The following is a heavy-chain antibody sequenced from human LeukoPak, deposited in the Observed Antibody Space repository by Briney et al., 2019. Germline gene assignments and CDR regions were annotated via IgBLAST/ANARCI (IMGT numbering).Heavy chain of an antibody. CDR3: ARALTVAGNDWYFAL. D-gene: IGHD6-19*01. Sequence: GGSLRLSCAASRFTFSTYSMNWVRQAPGKGLEWVSSIGSSGTYIYSTDSVKGRFTISRDNAKNSLYLQMNSLRAEDTAVYYCARALTVAGNDWYFALWGRGTLVTVSS. J-gene: IGHJ2*01. V-gene: IGHV3-21*01. CDR1: RFTFSTYS. CDR2: IGSSGTYI.